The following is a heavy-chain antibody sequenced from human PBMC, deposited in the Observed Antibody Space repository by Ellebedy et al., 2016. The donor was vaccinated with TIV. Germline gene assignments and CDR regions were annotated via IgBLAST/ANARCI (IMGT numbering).Heavy chain of an antibody. J-gene: IGHJ4*02. CDR1: GFSFRTYA. V-gene: IGHV3-30-3*01. D-gene: IGHD3-22*01. CDR2: ISYDGSNK. Sequence: GGSLRLXXAVSGFSFRTYAMHWVRQAPGKGLGWVAVISYDGSNKYYADSVKGRFTISRDNSKNTMYLQMNSLRVEDMAIYYCAKEWFYYDSSGYYGAPLFYWGQGTLVTVSS. CDR3: AKEWFYYDSSGYYGAPLFY.